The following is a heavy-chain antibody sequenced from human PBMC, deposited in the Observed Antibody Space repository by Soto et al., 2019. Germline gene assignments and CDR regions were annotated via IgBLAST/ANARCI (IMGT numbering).Heavy chain of an antibody. Sequence: QVQLVQSGAEVKKPGASVKVSCKASGYTFTSYGISWVRQAPGQGLEWMGWISAYNGNTKYAQKLQGRVTMTTDTSTSTAYMELRSLRSDDTAVYYCARVPAVEMATIDFDYWGQGTLVTVSS. D-gene: IGHD5-12*01. V-gene: IGHV1-18*01. J-gene: IGHJ4*02. CDR3: ARVPAVEMATIDFDY. CDR1: GYTFTSYG. CDR2: ISAYNGNT.